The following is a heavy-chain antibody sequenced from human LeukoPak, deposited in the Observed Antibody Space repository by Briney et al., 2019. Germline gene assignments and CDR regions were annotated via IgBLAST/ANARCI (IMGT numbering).Heavy chain of an antibody. D-gene: IGHD3-22*01. CDR2: IKTKADGGTT. CDR1: GFTFSNAW. Sequence: GGSLRLSCAASGFTFSNAWMNWVRQAPGKGLEWVGQIKTKADGGTTDYAAPVKGRFTISRDDSKSTLYLQMNSLKTEDTAVYYCTTEPYYYGSSGNYLWYFDYWGQGTLVTVSS. J-gene: IGHJ4*02. CDR3: TTEPYYYGSSGNYLWYFDY. V-gene: IGHV3-15*01.